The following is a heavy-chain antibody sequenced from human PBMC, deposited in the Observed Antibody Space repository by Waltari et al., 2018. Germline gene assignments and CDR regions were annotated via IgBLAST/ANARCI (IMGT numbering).Heavy chain of an antibody. Sequence: EMRLLESGGALVQPGASLRLSCAASGFPFSTYTMNWFRQAPGKGLEWVAVMTASGLMHYGDSVKGRFIISRDNSKNTLYLEMYRLRVEDTATYYCAKDEGARLAPTFGMDAWGQGTTVIVS. CDR1: GFPFSTYT. CDR2: MTASGLM. D-gene: IGHD1-26*01. V-gene: IGHV3-23*01. CDR3: AKDEGARLAPTFGMDA. J-gene: IGHJ6*02.